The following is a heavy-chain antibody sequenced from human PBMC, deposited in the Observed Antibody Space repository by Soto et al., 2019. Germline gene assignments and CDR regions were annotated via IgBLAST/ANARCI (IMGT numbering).Heavy chain of an antibody. CDR2: TYYRSKWYN. CDR3: ARVRGPDRYYYYGMDV. CDR1: GDSVSGNSAA. J-gene: IGHJ6*02. V-gene: IGHV6-1*01. Sequence: PSQTLSLTCAISGDSVSGNSAAWNWIRQSPSRGLEWLGRTYYRSKWYNDYAVSVRSRITINPDTSRNQFSLQLNSVTPEDTAVYYCARVRGPDRYYYYGMDVWGPGTTVTVSS.